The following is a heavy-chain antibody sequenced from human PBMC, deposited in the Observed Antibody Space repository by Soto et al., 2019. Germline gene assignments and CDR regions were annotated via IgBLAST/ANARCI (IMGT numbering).Heavy chain of an antibody. D-gene: IGHD3-3*01. J-gene: IGHJ1*01. CDR1: GYTFTSYY. CDR2: INPSGGST. Sequence: GASVKVSCKASGYTFTSYYMHWVRQAPGQGLEWMGIINPSGGSTSYAQKFQGRVTMTRDTSTSTVYMELSSLRSEDTAVYYCARVDFWSGYPHAEYFQHWGQGTLVTVSS. V-gene: IGHV1-46*01. CDR3: ARVDFWSGYPHAEYFQH.